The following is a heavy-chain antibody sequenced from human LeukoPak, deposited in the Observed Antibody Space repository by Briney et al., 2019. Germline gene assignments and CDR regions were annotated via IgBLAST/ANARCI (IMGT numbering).Heavy chain of an antibody. V-gene: IGHV1-46*01. Sequence: GASVKVSCKASGYTFTSYYTHWVRQAPGQGLEWMGIINPSGGSTSYAQKFQGRVTMTRDTSTSTVYMELSSLRSEDTAVYYCARGLKELLRKEWAFDIWGQGTMVTVSS. CDR1: GYTFTSYY. CDR3: ARGLKELLRKEWAFDI. D-gene: IGHD1-26*01. CDR2: INPSGGST. J-gene: IGHJ3*02.